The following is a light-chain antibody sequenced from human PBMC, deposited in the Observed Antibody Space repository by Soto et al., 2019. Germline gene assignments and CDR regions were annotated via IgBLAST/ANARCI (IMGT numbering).Light chain of an antibody. J-gene: IGKJ4*01. CDR2: LAT. CDR1: RSLLQTNGNTY. CDR3: MQALQTPFT. Sequence: DIVMTQSPLSLPVTPGEPASISCRSSRSLLQTNGNTYLDWYLQKPGQSPQLLISLATNRASGVPDRFSGSGSGTDFTLQISRVEAKDVWVYYCMQALQTPFTFGGGTKVEIK. V-gene: IGKV2-28*01.